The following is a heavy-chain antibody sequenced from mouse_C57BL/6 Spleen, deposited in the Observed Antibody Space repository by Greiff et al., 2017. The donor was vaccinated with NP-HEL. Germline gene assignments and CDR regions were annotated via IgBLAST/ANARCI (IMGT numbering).Heavy chain of an antibody. CDR1: GYSFTGYY. Sequence: VQLQQSGPELVKPGASVKISCKASGYSFTGYYMNWVKQSPEKSLEWIGEINPSTGGTTYNQKFKAQATLTVDKSSSTAYMQLKSLTSEDSAVYFCAISYYFGSSYAAWFAYWGQGTLVTVSA. CDR3: AISYYFGSSYAAWFAY. J-gene: IGHJ3*01. D-gene: IGHD1-1*01. V-gene: IGHV1-42*01. CDR2: INPSTGGT.